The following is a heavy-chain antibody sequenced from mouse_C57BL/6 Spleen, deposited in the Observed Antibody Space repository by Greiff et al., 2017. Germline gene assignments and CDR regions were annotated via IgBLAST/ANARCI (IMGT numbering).Heavy chain of an antibody. J-gene: IGHJ4*01. V-gene: IGHV1-19*01. Sequence: VQLKQSGPVLVKPGASLKMSCKASGYTFTDYYMNWVKQSHGKSLEWIGVINPYNGGTSYNQKFKGKATLTVDKSSSTAYMELNSLTSEDSAVYYCARRPSGNYYAMDYWGQGTSVTVSS. CDR1: GYTFTDYY. CDR2: INPYNGGT. D-gene: IGHD2-1*01. CDR3: ARRPSGNYYAMDY.